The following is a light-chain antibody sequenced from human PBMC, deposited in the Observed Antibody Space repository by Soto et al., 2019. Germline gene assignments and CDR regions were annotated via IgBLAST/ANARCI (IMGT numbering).Light chain of an antibody. CDR2: WAS. CDR1: QSVLYSSNNKNY. V-gene: IGKV4-1*01. Sequence: DIVMTQSPDSLTVSLGERATINCKSSQSVLYSSNNKNYLAWYQQKPGQPPKLLIYWASTRDSGVPDRSSVTDCGTDSTLTISSLQAEDAAVYYCQQYYSSPLTFGGGTKVEVK. J-gene: IGKJ4*01. CDR3: QQYYSSPLT.